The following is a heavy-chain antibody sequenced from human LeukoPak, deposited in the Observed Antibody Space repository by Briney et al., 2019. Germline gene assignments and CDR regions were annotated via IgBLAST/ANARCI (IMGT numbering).Heavy chain of an antibody. Sequence: SLRLSCAACGVTFRSCWMSWVRQAPGKGLEWVANIKLDGSEKYYVDSVKGWFTSSRDNAKNSLYLKMNSLRAEDTAVYYCARVGGYSGYEFFDYWGQGTLVSVSS. V-gene: IGHV3-7*01. CDR1: GVTFRSCW. D-gene: IGHD5-12*01. CDR3: ARVGGYSGYEFFDY. J-gene: IGHJ4*02. CDR2: IKLDGSEK.